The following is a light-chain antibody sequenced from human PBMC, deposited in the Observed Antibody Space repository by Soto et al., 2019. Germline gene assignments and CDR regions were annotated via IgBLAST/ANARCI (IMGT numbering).Light chain of an antibody. V-gene: IGKV2-30*01. J-gene: IGKJ2*01. CDR3: MQGTHWPPYT. Sequence: DVVMTQSPLSLPVTLGQPASISCRSSQSLVYXXXXXXXXXXQQRPGQSPRRLIYKVSTRDSGVPDRFSGSGSGTDFTLKISRVEAEDVGVYYCMQGTHWPPYTFGQGTKLEIK. CDR1: QSLVYXXXXXX. CDR2: KVS.